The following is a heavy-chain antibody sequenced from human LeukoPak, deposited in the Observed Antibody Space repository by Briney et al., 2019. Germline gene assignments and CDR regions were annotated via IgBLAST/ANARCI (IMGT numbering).Heavy chain of an antibody. CDR2: IIPIFGTA. CDR1: GGTFSSYA. J-gene: IGHJ5*02. CDR3: AATKEVYTNWFDP. V-gene: IGHV1-69*13. Sequence: ASVKVSCKASGGTFSSYAISWVRQAPGQGLEWMGGIIPIFGTANYAQKFQGRVTITADESTSTAYTELSSLRSEDTAVYYCAATKEVYTNWFDPWGQGTLVTVSS. D-gene: IGHD2-8*01.